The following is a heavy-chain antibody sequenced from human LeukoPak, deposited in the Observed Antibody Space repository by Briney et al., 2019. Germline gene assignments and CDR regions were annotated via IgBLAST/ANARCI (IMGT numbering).Heavy chain of an antibody. V-gene: IGHV1-8*01. CDR1: GYTFTSYD. CDR2: MSLNSGDT. CDR3: ARGPPNWGYDY. Sequence: ASVKVSCKATGYTFTSYDFNWVRQATGQRPEWMGWMSLNSGDTGYAQKFQDRVTMTRNTSISTAYMELSSLRSDDTAVYYCARGPPNWGYDYWGPGTLVTVSS. J-gene: IGHJ4*02. D-gene: IGHD7-27*01.